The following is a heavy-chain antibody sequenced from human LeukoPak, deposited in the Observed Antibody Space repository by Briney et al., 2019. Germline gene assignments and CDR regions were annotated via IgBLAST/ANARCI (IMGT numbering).Heavy chain of an antibody. Sequence: SETLSLTCTVSGASVSSYYWIWIRQPAGRGLEWIGRIDASGSTNYNPSLKSRVTMSVDSSKNQFSLKLTSVTAADTAVYYCARHSIASDGARLFDYWGRGTLVTVSS. CDR1: GASVSSYY. CDR3: ARHSIASDGARLFDY. CDR2: IDASGST. J-gene: IGHJ4*02. V-gene: IGHV4-4*07. D-gene: IGHD2-21*01.